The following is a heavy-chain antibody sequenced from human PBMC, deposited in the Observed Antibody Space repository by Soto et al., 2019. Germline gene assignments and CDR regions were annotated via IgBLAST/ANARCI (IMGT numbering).Heavy chain of an antibody. CDR2: IHPSGDT. D-gene: IGHD2-15*01. CDR1: GYKFTTYF. CDR3: VREYCTMSPCSGDFQF. Sequence: QVQLVQSGAELKKPGASVKVACKASGYKFTTYFIHWVRQAPGQGLEWMGMIHPSGDTGYAQKFRGRFTMTIDTSTTTPNMDLRNLRSRDHAGYFSVREYCTMSPCSGDFQFWGQGTLVTVSS. V-gene: IGHV1-46*01. J-gene: IGHJ1*01.